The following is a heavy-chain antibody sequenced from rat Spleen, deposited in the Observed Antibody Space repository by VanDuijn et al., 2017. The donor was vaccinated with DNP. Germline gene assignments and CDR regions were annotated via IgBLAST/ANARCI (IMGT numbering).Heavy chain of an antibody. Sequence: EVQLVESGGGLVQPGRSLKLSCAASGFTFSDYNMAWVRQAPKKGLEWVATIIYDGSRTYYRDSVKGRFTISRDNAKSTLYLQMDSLRSEDPATYYCATEYNSGYYFDYWGQGVMVTVSS. D-gene: IGHD4-3*01. J-gene: IGHJ2*01. CDR3: ATEYNSGYYFDY. V-gene: IGHV5S10*01. CDR1: GFTFSDYN. CDR2: IIYDGSRT.